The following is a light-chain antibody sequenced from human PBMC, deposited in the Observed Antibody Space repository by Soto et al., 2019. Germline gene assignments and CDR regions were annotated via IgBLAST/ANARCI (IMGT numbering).Light chain of an antibody. V-gene: IGKV3-20*01. J-gene: IGKJ1*01. CDR1: QSFSNNY. CDR3: HQYNNWPPWT. CDR2: GAS. Sequence: EIVLTQSPGTLSLSPGERATLSCRASQSFSNNYLAWYQQKPGQAPRLLIYGASNRATGIPDRFSGSGSGTDFTLTISRLEPEDFAVYYCHQYNNWPPWTFGQGTKVDIK.